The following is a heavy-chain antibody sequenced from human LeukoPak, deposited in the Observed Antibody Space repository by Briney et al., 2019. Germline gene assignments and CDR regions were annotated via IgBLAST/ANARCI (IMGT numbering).Heavy chain of an antibody. CDR3: ARAVTTVSYFDY. V-gene: IGHV4-30-4*08. J-gene: IGHJ4*02. CDR2: IYYSGST. CDR1: GGSISSGDYY. Sequence: SETLSLTCTVSGGSISSGDYYWSWIRQPPGKGLEWIGYIYYSGSTYYNPSLKSRVTISVDTSKNQFSLKLSSVTAADTAVYYCARAVTTVSYFDYWGQGTLVTVSS. D-gene: IGHD4-11*01.